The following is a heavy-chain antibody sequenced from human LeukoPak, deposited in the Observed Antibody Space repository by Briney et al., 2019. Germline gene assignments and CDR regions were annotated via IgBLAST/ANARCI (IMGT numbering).Heavy chain of an antibody. CDR2: IYSGGNT. CDR3: AKDIRRVGYSSGWYYFDY. J-gene: IGHJ4*02. Sequence: GGSLRLSCTVSGFTVSSNSMSWVRQAPGKGLEWVSFIYSGGNTHYSDSVKGRFTISRDNSKNSLYLQMNSLRTEDTALYYCAKDIRRVGYSSGWYYFDYWGQGTLVTVSS. D-gene: IGHD6-19*01. V-gene: IGHV3-53*05. CDR1: GFTVSSNS.